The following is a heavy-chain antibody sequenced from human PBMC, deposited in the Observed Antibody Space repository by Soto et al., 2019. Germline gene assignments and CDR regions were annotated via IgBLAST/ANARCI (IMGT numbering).Heavy chain of an antibody. V-gene: IGHV1-3*01. CDR1: GYTFTSYA. CDR2: INAGNGNT. CDR3: VRDSEPSGKQWLVLPAFDI. D-gene: IGHD6-19*01. J-gene: IGHJ3*02. Sequence: ASVKVSCKASGYTFTSYAMHWVRQAPGQRLEWMGWINAGNGNTKYSQKFQGRFTITRDTSASTAYMELSSLRSEETAVYYCVRDSEPSGKQWLVLPAFDIWGQGTMVTVSS.